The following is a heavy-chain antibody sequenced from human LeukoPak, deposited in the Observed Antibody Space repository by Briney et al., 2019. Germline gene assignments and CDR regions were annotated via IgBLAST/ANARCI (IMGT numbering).Heavy chain of an antibody. D-gene: IGHD3-16*01. CDR1: GYTFTGYY. CDR2: INPNSGGT. CDR3: ARDITLLNEQHYVGYDAFDI. V-gene: IGHV1-2*02. J-gene: IGHJ3*02. Sequence: ASVKVSCKASGYTFTGYYMHWVRQAPGQGLEWMGWINPNSGGTNYAQKFQGRVTMTRDTSISTAYMELSRLRSDDTAVYYCARDITLLNEQHYVGYDAFDIWGQGTMVTVSS.